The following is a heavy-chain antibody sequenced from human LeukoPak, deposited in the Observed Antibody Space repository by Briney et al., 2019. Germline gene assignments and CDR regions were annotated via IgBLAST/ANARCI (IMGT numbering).Heavy chain of an antibody. CDR1: GFTFSTYE. Sequence: QPGGSLRLSCAASGFTFSTYEMNWVRQAPWKGLEWVSGISWNSGSIGYADSVKGRFTISRDNAKNSLYLQMNSLRAEDMALYYCAKGSNYYDSSGYYSYFDYWGQGTLVTVSS. CDR2: ISWNSGSI. CDR3: AKGSNYYDSSGYYSYFDY. V-gene: IGHV3-9*03. D-gene: IGHD3-22*01. J-gene: IGHJ4*02.